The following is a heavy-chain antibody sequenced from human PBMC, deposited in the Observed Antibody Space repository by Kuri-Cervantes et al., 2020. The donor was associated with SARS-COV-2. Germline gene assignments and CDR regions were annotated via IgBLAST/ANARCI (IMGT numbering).Heavy chain of an antibody. J-gene: IGHJ6*02. CDR2: SSGSGTGA. D-gene: IGHD1-7*01. Sequence: GESLKFSRAASGFSFSSYAMSWVRQAPGKGLEWVSVSSGSGTGAYDADSVKGRFTISRDNSKNTLYLQMNSLRAEDTAVYFCAKDPTATTEYYYAMDVWGQGTTVTVSS. V-gene: IGHV3-23*01. CDR3: AKDPTATTEYYYAMDV. CDR1: GFSFSSYA.